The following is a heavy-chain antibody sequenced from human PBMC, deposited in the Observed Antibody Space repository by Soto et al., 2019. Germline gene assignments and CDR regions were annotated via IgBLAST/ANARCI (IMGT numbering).Heavy chain of an antibody. CDR2: ISYGGGST. J-gene: IGHJ4*02. Sequence: EVQLLESGGGLVQPGGSLRLSCAGTGFTFNNYAMSWVRQAPGKGLEWVSVISYGGGSTYYADSVQGRFTISRDNSENIVYLQMSSLRAEDTAVYYCARSRAVIAVAGSFDYWGQGTLVTVSS. V-gene: IGHV3-23*01. CDR3: ARSRAVIAVAGSFDY. CDR1: GFTFNNYA. D-gene: IGHD6-19*01.